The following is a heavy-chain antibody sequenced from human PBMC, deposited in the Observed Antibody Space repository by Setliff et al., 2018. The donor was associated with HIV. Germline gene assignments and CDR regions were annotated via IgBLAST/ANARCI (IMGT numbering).Heavy chain of an antibody. CDR1: GVSVGSGDYY. CDR2: IYHSGRA. J-gene: IGHJ4*02. CDR3: VRVPDY. V-gene: IGHV4-30-2*01. Sequence: PSETLSLTCSVSGVSVGSGDYYWHWIRQHPEKALEWIGYIYHSGRAIYNSSLTSRVIISVDRSKNQLSLKLNSVTAADTAVYYCVRVPDYWGQGTLVTVSS.